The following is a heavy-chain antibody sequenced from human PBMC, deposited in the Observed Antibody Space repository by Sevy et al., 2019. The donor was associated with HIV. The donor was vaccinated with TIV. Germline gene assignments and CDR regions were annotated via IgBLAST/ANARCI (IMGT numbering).Heavy chain of an antibody. J-gene: IGHJ6*02. Sequence: GGSLRLSCAASGFIFSTYVMTWVRQAPGKGLEWVSGISGSGGSTYYADTLKGRFTIFRDNSKNTLYLQMNSLRVEDTALYYCAKGDRTFYGLDVWGQGTTVTVSS. CDR1: GFIFSTYV. CDR2: ISGSGGST. CDR3: AKGDRTFYGLDV. V-gene: IGHV3-23*01. D-gene: IGHD2-15*01.